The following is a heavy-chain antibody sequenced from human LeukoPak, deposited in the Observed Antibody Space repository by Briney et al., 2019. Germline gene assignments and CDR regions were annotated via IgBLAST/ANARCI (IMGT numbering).Heavy chain of an antibody. CDR3: ARGPPRASRSWYSSRGWPSRLDY. V-gene: IGHV4-34*01. CDR1: GGSFSGYY. D-gene: IGHD6-13*01. J-gene: IGHJ4*02. CDR2: INHSGST. Sequence: KPSETLSLTCAVYGGSFSGYYWSWIRQPPGKGLEWIGEINHSGSTNYNPSLKSRVTISVDTSKNQLSLKLSSVTAADTAGYYCARGPPRASRSWYSSRGWPSRLDYWGQGTLVTVSS.